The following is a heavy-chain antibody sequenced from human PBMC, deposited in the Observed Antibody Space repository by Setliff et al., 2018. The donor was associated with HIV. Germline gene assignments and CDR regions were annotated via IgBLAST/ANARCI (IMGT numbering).Heavy chain of an antibody. J-gene: IGHJ3*02. V-gene: IGHV5-10-1*01. Sequence: PGESLKISCMGSGYSFTTYWITRVRQMPGKGLEWMGRIDPSDSYTDYSQSFHGHVTLSVDRSINTAYLQWSSLKASDTAMYYCARVGPGHRDGKIYDTFDIWGQGTQVTVSS. CDR3: ARVGPGHRDGKIYDTFDI. CDR2: IDPSDSYT. CDR1: GYSFTTYW. D-gene: IGHD5-12*01.